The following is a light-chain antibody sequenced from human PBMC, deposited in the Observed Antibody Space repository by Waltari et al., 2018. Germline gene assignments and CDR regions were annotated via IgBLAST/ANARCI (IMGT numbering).Light chain of an antibody. CDR2: GAS. J-gene: IGKJ4*01. Sequence: LPPRAKPGIADTFAGYQQKTGHPPRLLIHGASTRDTGIPVRFSGSGSGTDFTLTITGLQSEDFAVYFCQQYNQWPLTFGRGTKVEIK. V-gene: IGKV3-15*01. CDR1: PGIADT. CDR3: QQYNQWPLT.